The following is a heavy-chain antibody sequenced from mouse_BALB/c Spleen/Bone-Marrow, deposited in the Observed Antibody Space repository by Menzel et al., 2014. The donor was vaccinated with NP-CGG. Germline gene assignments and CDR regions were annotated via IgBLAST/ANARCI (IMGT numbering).Heavy chain of an antibody. CDR1: GFDFSRYW. V-gene: IGHV4-1*02. D-gene: IGHD1-1*01. CDR2: INPDSSTI. J-gene: IGHJ3*01. Sequence: DVQLVESGGGLVQPGGSLKLSCAASGFDFSRYWMSWVRQAPGKGLEWIGEINPDSSTINYTPSLKDKFIISRDNAKNTLYLQMSKGRSEDTALYYCARLSYYGRFAYWGQGTLVTVSA. CDR3: ARLSYYGRFAY.